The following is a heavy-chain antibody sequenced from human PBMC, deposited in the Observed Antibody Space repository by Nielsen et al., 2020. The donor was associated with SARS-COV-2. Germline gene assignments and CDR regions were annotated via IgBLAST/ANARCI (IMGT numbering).Heavy chain of an antibody. CDR3: ARESHYGDYGGAFDI. D-gene: IGHD4-17*01. Sequence: GESLKISCAAPGFTFSSYSMNWVRQAPGKGLEWVSSISSSSSYIYYADSVKGRFTISRDNAKNSLYLQMNSLRAEDTAVYYCARESHYGDYGGAFDIWGQGTMVTVSS. CDR2: ISSSSSYI. J-gene: IGHJ3*02. CDR1: GFTFSSYS. V-gene: IGHV3-21*01.